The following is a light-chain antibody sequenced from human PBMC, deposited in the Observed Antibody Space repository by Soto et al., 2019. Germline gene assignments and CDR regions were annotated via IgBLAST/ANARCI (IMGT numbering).Light chain of an antibody. V-gene: IGLV1-44*01. CDR2: SDN. CDR1: DSNIGSDT. Sequence: QSVLTQPPSASGTPGQRVTISCSGSDSNIGSDTVNWYQQFPGTAPKLLIYSDNQRPSGVPDRFSGSRSGTSASLAIRGLQSEDEAIYYCATGSVFGGGTQLTVL. CDR3: ATGSV. J-gene: IGLJ3*02.